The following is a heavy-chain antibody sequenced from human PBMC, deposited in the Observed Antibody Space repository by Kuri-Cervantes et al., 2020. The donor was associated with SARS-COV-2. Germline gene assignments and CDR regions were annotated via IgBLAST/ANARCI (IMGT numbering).Heavy chain of an antibody. Sequence: GESLKISCAASGFTFSSYWMSWVRQAPGKGLEGVANIKQDGSEKYYVDSVKGRFTISRDNAKSSLYLQMNSLRAEDTAVYYCARDPRYSSSWLDYWGQGTLVTVSS. CDR1: GFTFSSYW. V-gene: IGHV3-7*01. J-gene: IGHJ4*02. CDR3: ARDPRYSSSWLDY. CDR2: IKQDGSEK. D-gene: IGHD6-6*01.